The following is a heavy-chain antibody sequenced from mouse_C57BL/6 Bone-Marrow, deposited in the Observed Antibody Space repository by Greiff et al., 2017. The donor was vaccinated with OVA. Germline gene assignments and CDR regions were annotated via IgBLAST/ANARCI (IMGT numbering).Heavy chain of an antibody. V-gene: IGHV1-54*01. D-gene: IGHD3-2*02. CDR3: ARGGLRLPFDY. Sequence: QVQLQQSGAELVRPGTSVKLSCKASGYAFTNYLIEWVKQRPGQGLEWIGVINPGSGGTNYTEKFKGKATLTADKYSSTAYMQLSSLTSEDSAVYFCARGGLRLPFDYWGQGTTLTVSS. CDR2: INPGSGGT. J-gene: IGHJ2*01. CDR1: GYAFTNYL.